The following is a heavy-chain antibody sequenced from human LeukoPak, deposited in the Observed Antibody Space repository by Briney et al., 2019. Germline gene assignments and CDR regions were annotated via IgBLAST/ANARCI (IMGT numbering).Heavy chain of an antibody. D-gene: IGHD2-2*01. CDR1: GGSISSGDYY. CDR3: ARELGYCSSTSCFNWFDP. V-gene: IGHV4-30-4*01. J-gene: IGHJ5*02. Sequence: SETLSLTCTVSGGSISSGDYYWSWIRQPPGKGLEWIGYIYYSGSTYYNPSLKSRVTISVDTSKNQFSPKLSSVTAADTAVYYCARELGYCSSTSCFNWFDPWGQGTLVTASS. CDR2: IYYSGST.